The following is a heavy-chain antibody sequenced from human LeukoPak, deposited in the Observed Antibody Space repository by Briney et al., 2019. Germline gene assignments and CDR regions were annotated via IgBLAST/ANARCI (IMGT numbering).Heavy chain of an antibody. D-gene: IGHD3-3*01. Sequence: PGGSLRLSCAGSGFTLSNFWVHWVRQPPGKGLVWVSRNNIEGSRTDYADSVRGRFTISRDNAKNTVYLQMNSLTAEDTAVYYCARSMSGINDFWGQGTLVTVSS. CDR1: GFTLSNFW. J-gene: IGHJ4*02. CDR3: ARSMSGINDF. CDR2: NNIEGSRT. V-gene: IGHV3-74*01.